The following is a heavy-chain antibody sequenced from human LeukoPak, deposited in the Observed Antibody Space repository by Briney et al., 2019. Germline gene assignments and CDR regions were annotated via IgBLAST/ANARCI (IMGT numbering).Heavy chain of an antibody. CDR3: ARLYTHYDSSGYYYEDY. CDR1: GYTLTELS. V-gene: IGHV1-24*01. Sequence: ASVKVSCKVSGYTLTELSMHWGRQAPGKGLEWMGGFDPEDGETIYAQNFQGRVSIAADRSTSTAYMELSSLRSEDTAVYYCARLYTHYDSSGYYYEDYWGQGTLVTVSS. CDR2: FDPEDGET. D-gene: IGHD3-22*01. J-gene: IGHJ4*02.